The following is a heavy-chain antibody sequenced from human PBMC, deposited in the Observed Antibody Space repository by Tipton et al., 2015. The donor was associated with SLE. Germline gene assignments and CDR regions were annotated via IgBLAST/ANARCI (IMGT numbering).Heavy chain of an antibody. Sequence: LRLSCTVSGGSISTFFWSWIRQPPGKGLEWIGYISYSGSTNYNTSLKSRVTISEDTSKTQFSLKLSSVSAADTAVYYCARWVSGYADYWGQGTLVTVSS. V-gene: IGHV4-59*01. CDR3: ARWVSGYADY. D-gene: IGHD5-12*01. J-gene: IGHJ4*02. CDR1: GGSISTFF. CDR2: ISYSGST.